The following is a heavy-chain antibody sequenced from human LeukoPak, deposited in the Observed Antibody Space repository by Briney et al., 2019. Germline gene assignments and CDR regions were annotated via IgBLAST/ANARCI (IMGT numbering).Heavy chain of an antibody. CDR1: GYTFTSYG. CDR2: ISAYNGNT. Sequence: ASVKVSCKASGYTFTSYGISWVRQAPGQGLEWMGWISAYNGNTNYAQKLQGRVTMTTDTSTSTAYMELRSLRSDDTAVYYCARTGYYYGSGTYSEDYYYYTDVWGKGTTVTVSS. J-gene: IGHJ6*03. V-gene: IGHV1-18*01. D-gene: IGHD3-10*01. CDR3: ARTGYYYGSGTYSEDYYYYTDV.